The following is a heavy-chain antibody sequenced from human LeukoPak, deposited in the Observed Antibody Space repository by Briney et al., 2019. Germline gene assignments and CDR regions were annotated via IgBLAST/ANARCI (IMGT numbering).Heavy chain of an antibody. D-gene: IGHD6-19*01. J-gene: IGHJ4*02. V-gene: IGHV3-23*01. Sequence: GGSLRLSCAASGFIFSNYAMSWVRQVPGRGLEWVSAISSRGDSTYVADSVKGRFTISRDNSKNSLYLQMNTVRAEDTAVYYCVKGPRPDITVAHTVENWGQGTLVTVSS. CDR2: ISSRGDST. CDR1: GFIFSNYA. CDR3: VKGPRPDITVAHTVEN.